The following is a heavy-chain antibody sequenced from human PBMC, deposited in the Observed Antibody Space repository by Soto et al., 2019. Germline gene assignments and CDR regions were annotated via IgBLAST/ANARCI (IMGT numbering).Heavy chain of an antibody. CDR3: ARHVGYCSGGTCYNYWYFDL. Sequence: QVQLQESGPGLVKPSETLSLTCTVSGDSISSYYWSWIRQPPGKGLEWIGYIHYSGSTNYNPSLKSRVTISVDTSKNQFSLKLSSVTAADTAIYYCARHVGYCSGGTCYNYWYFDLWGRGNLVTVSS. V-gene: IGHV4-59*08. CDR2: IHYSGST. CDR1: GDSISSYY. J-gene: IGHJ2*01. D-gene: IGHD2-15*01.